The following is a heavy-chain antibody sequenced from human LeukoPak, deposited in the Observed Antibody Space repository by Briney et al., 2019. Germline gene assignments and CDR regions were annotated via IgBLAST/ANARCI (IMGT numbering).Heavy chain of an antibody. D-gene: IGHD6-19*01. V-gene: IGHV4-59*01. CDR3: ARVSSGWYYFDY. CDR2: IYYSGST. J-gene: IGHJ4*02. CDR1: GGSISSYY. Sequence: PSETLSLTCTVSGGSISSYYWGWIRQPPGKGLEWIGYIYYSGSTNYNPSLKSRVTISVDTSKNQFSLKLSSVTAADTAVYYCARVSSGWYYFDYWGQGTLVTVSS.